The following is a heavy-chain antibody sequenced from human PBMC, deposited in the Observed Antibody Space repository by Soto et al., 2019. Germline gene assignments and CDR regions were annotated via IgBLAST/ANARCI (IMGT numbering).Heavy chain of an antibody. CDR1: GFTFSNFG. CDR2: ISGSGGAT. V-gene: IGHV3-23*01. CDR3: ATGYCSSASCYFYSYMDV. Sequence: EVQLLESGGGLVQPGGSLRLSCAASGFTFSNFGMSWVRQAPGKGLEWVSAISGSGGATYYAAAVKGRFTISRDNSKNTLYLPMSSLRAEDTAVYYCATGYCSSASCYFYSYMDVWGKGTTVTVSS. D-gene: IGHD2-2*01. J-gene: IGHJ6*03.